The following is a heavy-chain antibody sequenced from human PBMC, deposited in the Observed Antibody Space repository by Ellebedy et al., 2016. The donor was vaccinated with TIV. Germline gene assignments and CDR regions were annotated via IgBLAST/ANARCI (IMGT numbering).Heavy chain of an antibody. J-gene: IGHJ4*02. CDR1: GFIISDDW. CDR3: VTWDQDYGR. Sequence: PGGSLRLSCEVSGFIISDDWMSWVRQAPGKGLEWVAHINPAGSAEYYVASVKGRFSISRDNAKRSLFLQMNSLRVDDTAVYYCVTWDQDYGRWGQGRLVTISS. D-gene: IGHD3-10*01. CDR2: INPAGSAE. V-gene: IGHV3-7*03.